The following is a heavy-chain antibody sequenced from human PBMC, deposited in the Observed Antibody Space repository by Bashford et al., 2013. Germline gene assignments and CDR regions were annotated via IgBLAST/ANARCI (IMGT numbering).Heavy chain of an antibody. J-gene: IGHJ6*02. CDR2: IIPILGIA. CDR1: GGTFSSYA. D-gene: IGHD3-22*01. CDR3: ARGRTYDSSLSRYGMDV. V-gene: IGHV1-69*04. Sequence: SVKVSCKASGGTFSSYAISWVRQAPGQGLEWMGRIIPILGIANYAQKFQGRVTITADKSTSTAYMELSSLRSEDTAVYYCARGRTYDSSLSRYGMDVWGQGTTVTVSS.